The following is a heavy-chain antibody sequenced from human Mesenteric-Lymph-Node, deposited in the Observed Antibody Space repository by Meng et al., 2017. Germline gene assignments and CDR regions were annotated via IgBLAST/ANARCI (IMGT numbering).Heavy chain of an antibody. CDR3: ARVEVGITSGDY. CDR2: INAYNGDT. D-gene: IGHD1-26*01. CDR1: GDTFTNYG. J-gene: IGHJ4*02. V-gene: IGHV1-18*01. Sequence: QAQKEQAGGEVKKPGAAGKGACKASGDTFTNYGITWVRQAPGQGLEWMGWINAYNGDTNYAQTLQGRVTMTTDTSTSTAYMELRSLRSDDTAVYYCARVEVGITSGDYWGQGTLVTVSS.